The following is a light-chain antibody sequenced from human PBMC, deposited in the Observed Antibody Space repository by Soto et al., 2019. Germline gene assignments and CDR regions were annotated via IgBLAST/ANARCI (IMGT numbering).Light chain of an antibody. V-gene: IGKV1-9*01. CDR3: QQLNSYTIT. J-gene: IGKJ5*01. Sequence: IQLTQSPSSLSASVGDSVTITCRASQGISSFLAWYQKKPGKAPKLLIYAASTLQSGVPSRFRGSGSGTDFTLTISSLQTEDFATYFCQQLNSYTITFGQGTRLEIK. CDR1: QGISSF. CDR2: AAS.